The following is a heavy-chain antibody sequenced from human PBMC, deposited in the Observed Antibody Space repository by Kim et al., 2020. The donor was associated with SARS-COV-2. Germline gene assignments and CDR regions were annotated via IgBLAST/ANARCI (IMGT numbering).Heavy chain of an antibody. J-gene: IGHJ4*02. CDR1: GFTFSSYA. CDR2: ISYDGSNK. CDR3: ASSSYREWEPLRFDY. Sequence: GGSLRLSCAASGFTFSSYAMHWVRQAPGKGLEWVAVISYDGSNKYYADSVKGRFTISRDNSKNTLYLQMNSLRAEDTAVYYCASSSYREWEPLRFDYWGQGTLVTVSS. V-gene: IGHV3-30*04. D-gene: IGHD1-26*01.